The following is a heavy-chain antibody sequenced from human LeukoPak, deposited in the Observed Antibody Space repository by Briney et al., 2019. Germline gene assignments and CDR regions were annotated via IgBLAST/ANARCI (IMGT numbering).Heavy chain of an antibody. Sequence: GGSLRLSCAASGFTFSSYGMHWVRQAPGKGLEWMAVISYDGSNKYYADSVKGRFTISRDNSKNTLYLQMNSLRAEDTAVYYCAKGAEWIQLWFGDYWGQGTLVTVSS. CDR2: ISYDGSNK. J-gene: IGHJ4*02. CDR3: AKGAEWIQLWFGDY. D-gene: IGHD5-18*01. V-gene: IGHV3-30*18. CDR1: GFTFSSYG.